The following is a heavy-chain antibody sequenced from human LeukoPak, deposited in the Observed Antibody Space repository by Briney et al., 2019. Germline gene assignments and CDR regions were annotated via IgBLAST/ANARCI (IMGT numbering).Heavy chain of an antibody. CDR3: ATSYYDSSGYLDWYFDL. Sequence: GGSLRLSCAASGFTFSNYAMSWVRQAPGKGLEWVSALSGSGGSTYYADSVRGRFTLSRDSSKNTLYLQMNNLSAEDTAVYYCATSYYDSSGYLDWYFDLWGRGTLVTVSS. CDR1: GFTFSNYA. J-gene: IGHJ2*01. V-gene: IGHV3-23*01. D-gene: IGHD3-22*01. CDR2: LSGSGGST.